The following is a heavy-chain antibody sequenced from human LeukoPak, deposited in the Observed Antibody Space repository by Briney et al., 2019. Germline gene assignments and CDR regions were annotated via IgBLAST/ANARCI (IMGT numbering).Heavy chain of an antibody. Sequence: GGSLRLSCAVSGFTLSSYAMSWVRQAPGKWLEWVSAISGSGGSTYYADSVKGRFTISRDNSKNTLYLQMNSLRAEDTAVYYCAREGDRSHHAFDIWGQGTMVTVSS. CDR2: ISGSGGST. J-gene: IGHJ3*02. CDR1: GFTLSSYA. CDR3: AREGDRSHHAFDI. V-gene: IGHV3-23*01. D-gene: IGHD2-15*01.